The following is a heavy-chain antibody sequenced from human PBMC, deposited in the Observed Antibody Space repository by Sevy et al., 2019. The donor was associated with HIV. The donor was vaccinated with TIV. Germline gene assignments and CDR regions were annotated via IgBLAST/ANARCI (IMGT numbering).Heavy chain of an antibody. D-gene: IGHD3-16*01. CDR3: ATHGGPTEGSLLDY. CDR2: INPNSGDT. Sequence: ASVKVSCEASGYTFTDYFMHWVRQAPGQGLEWMAWINPNSGDTKYAQKFQGRVTLTRDTSISTAYMELSRLRSVDTAVYYCATHGGPTEGSLLDYWGQGTLVTVSS. J-gene: IGHJ4*02. V-gene: IGHV1-2*02. CDR1: GYTFTDYF.